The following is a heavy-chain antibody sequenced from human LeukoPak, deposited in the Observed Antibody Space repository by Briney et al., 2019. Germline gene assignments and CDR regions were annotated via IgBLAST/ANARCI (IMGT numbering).Heavy chain of an antibody. V-gene: IGHV4-4*07. CDR1: GGSISSYY. Sequence: PSETLSLTCTVSGGSISSYYWSWIRQPAGKGLEWIGRIYTSGSTNYNPSLKSRVTMSVDTSKNQFSLKLSSVTAADTAVYYCARESSTMVRGVITYYYYYMDVWGKGTTVTISS. CDR2: IYTSGST. CDR3: ARESSTMVRGVITYYYYYMDV. J-gene: IGHJ6*03. D-gene: IGHD3-10*01.